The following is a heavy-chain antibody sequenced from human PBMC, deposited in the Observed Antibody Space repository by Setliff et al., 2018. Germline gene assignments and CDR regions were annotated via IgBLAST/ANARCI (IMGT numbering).Heavy chain of an antibody. CDR1: RYTFTKYF. D-gene: IGHD2-21*02. J-gene: IGHJ3*02. CDR2: ISIDDDKT. CDR3: ARGSAYCGGDCYKPNAFDI. Sequence: ASVKVSCKASRYTFTKYFTQWVRQAPGQGLEWMGWISIDDDKTKYAQKFQGRVTMTADTSTSTAYMELSSLRSEDTAVYYCARGSAYCGGDCYKPNAFDIWGQGTMVTVSS. V-gene: IGHV1-18*04.